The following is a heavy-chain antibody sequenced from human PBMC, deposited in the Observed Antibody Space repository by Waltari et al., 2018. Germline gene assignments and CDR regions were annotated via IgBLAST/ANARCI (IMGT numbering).Heavy chain of an antibody. CDR3: AKAGGIYNYPLDP. J-gene: IGHJ5*02. CDR2: ISSDGSDK. CDR1: GYPFNNYG. D-gene: IGHD1-26*01. Sequence: QVEESGGGVVQPGGSLRLSCVASGYPFNNYGMHWVRQAPGKGLEWLAVISSDGSDKYYADSVKGRFTMSRDNSKNTVYLQMNSLRPEDTAVYYCAKAGGIYNYPLDPWGQGTLVTVSS. V-gene: IGHV3-30*18.